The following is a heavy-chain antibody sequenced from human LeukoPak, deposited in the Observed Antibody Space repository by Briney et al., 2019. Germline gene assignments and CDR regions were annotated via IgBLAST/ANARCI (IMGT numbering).Heavy chain of an antibody. Sequence: SETLSLTCTVSGGSISSYYWSWIRQPPGKGLEWIGYIYYSGSTNYNPSLKSRVTISVDTSKNQFSLKLSSVTVADTAVYYCARETYYYDSSGYYSIWYFDLWGRGTLVTVSS. CDR1: GGSISSYY. CDR2: IYYSGST. V-gene: IGHV4-59*01. D-gene: IGHD3-22*01. J-gene: IGHJ2*01. CDR3: ARETYYYDSSGYYSIWYFDL.